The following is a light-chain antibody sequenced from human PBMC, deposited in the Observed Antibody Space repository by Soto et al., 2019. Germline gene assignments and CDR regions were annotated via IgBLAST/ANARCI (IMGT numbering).Light chain of an antibody. V-gene: IGKV1-39*01. J-gene: IGKJ1*01. Sequence: DIQMTQSPSSLSASVGDRVTITCRASQSISTYLNWYQHKPGQAPKVLIYAVSSLQSGVPSRFSGAGSGTDFTLTIGNLHPEDFAIYYCKQSYSTQWTFGQGTKVDIK. CDR2: AVS. CDR1: QSISTY. CDR3: KQSYSTQWT.